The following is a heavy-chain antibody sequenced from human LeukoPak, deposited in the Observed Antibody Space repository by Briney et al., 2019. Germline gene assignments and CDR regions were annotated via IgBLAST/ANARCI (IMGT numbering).Heavy chain of an antibody. CDR2: ISPSSTSM. CDR1: GFTFSSYS. V-gene: IGHV3-48*01. Sequence: GGSLRLSCAASGFTFSSYSMTWVRQAPGQGLEWVSYISPSSTSMYYADSVRGRFTISRDNARNSLYLQMNSLSTEDTALYYCARDAASGNNWFDPWGQGTLVTVSS. J-gene: IGHJ5*02. D-gene: IGHD3-3*01. CDR3: ARDAASGNNWFDP.